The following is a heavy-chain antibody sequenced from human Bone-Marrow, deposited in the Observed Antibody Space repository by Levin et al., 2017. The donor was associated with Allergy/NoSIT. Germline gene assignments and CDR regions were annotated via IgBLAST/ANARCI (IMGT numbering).Heavy chain of an antibody. CDR1: GFTFSSYS. V-gene: IGHV3-21*01. J-gene: IGHJ6*03. D-gene: IGHD2-15*01. Sequence: GGSLRLSCAASGFTFSSYSMNWVRQAPGKGLEWVSSISSSSSYIYYADSVKGRFTISRDNAKNSLYLQMNSLRAEDTAVYYCARRRVVAATSFEWYYYYYMDVWGKGTTVTVSS. CDR2: ISSSSSYI. CDR3: ARRRVVAATSFEWYYYYYMDV.